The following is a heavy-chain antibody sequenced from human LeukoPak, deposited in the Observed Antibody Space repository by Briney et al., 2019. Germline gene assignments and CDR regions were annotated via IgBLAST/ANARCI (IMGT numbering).Heavy chain of an antibody. V-gene: IGHV3-15*01. CDR3: TTTVVTPQHPFLGY. J-gene: IGHJ4*02. CDR2: IKSKTDGGTT. Sequence: GGSLRLSCAASGFTVSSNYMSWVRQAPGKGLEWVGRIKSKTDGGTTDYAAPVKGRFTISRDDSKNTLYLQMNSLKTEDTAVYYCTTTVVTPQHPFLGYWGQGTLVTVSS. D-gene: IGHD4-23*01. CDR1: GFTVSSNY.